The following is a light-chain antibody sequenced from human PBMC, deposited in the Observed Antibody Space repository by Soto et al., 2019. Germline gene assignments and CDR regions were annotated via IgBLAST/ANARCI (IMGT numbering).Light chain of an antibody. Sequence: ESVLTQSPATLSLYPGERATLSCRASQSVWTYLAWYQQKRGQAPRLLMYDASNRASGVPARFSGSGSGTDFTLTISSLEPEDFAVYYCQQRNNWPRSTFGQGTRPDIK. CDR1: QSVWTY. CDR3: QQRNNWPRST. J-gene: IGKJ5*01. V-gene: IGKV3-11*01. CDR2: DAS.